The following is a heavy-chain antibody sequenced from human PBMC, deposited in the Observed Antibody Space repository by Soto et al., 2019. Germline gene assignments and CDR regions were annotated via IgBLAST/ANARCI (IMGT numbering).Heavy chain of an antibody. CDR2: IIPIFGTP. CDR1: GGTFSSYA. D-gene: IGHD5-18*01. Sequence: KVSCKASGGTFSSYAIIWVRQAPGRGLEWMGGIIPIFGTPNYAQKFQGRVTITADKSTSTAYMELSSLRSEDTAVYYCAAGIQLWSPFDYWGQGTLVTVSS. J-gene: IGHJ4*02. V-gene: IGHV1-69*06. CDR3: AAGIQLWSPFDY.